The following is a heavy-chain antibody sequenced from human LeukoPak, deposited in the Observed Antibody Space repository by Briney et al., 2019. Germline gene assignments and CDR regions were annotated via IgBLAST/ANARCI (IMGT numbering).Heavy chain of an antibody. D-gene: IGHD2-21*02. CDR3: ANGLAYCGGDCYRAGAFDI. V-gene: IGHV3-23*01. Sequence: GGSLRLSCAASGFTFSSYAMSWVRQAPGKGLEWVSAISGSGGSTYYADPVKGRFTISRDNSKNTLYLQMNSLRAEDTAVYYCANGLAYCGGDCYRAGAFDIWGQGTMVTVSS. J-gene: IGHJ3*02. CDR2: ISGSGGST. CDR1: GFTFSSYA.